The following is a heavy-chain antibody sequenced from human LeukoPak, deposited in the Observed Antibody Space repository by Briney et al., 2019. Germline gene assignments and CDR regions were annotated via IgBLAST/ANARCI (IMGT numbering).Heavy chain of an antibody. CDR1: GYTFTSYG. V-gene: IGHV1-18*01. CDR3: ARVYGSGSSNRFDP. D-gene: IGHD3-10*01. CDR2: ISANNGNT. Sequence: ASVKVSCKASGYTFTSYGISWMRQAPGQGLEWMGWISANNGNTNYALKLQGRVSMTTDTFTSTAYMELTSLSSDDTAVYYCARVYGSGSSNRFDPWGQGTLVTVSS. J-gene: IGHJ5*02.